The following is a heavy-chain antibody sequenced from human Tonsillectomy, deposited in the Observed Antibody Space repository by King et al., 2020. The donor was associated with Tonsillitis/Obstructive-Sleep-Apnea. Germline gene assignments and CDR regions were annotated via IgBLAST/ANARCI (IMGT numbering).Heavy chain of an antibody. CDR2: IYPGDSDT. CDR1: GYSFTSYW. V-gene: IGHV5-51*01. Sequence: QLVQSGAEVKKPGESLKISCKGSGYSFTSYWIGWVRQMPGKGLEWMGIIYPGDSDTRYSPSFQGQVTISADKSISTAYLQWSSLKASDTAMYYCARHRRYDFWSGKGIWFDPWGQGTLVTVSS. CDR3: ARHRRYDFWSGKGIWFDP. J-gene: IGHJ5*02. D-gene: IGHD3-3*01.